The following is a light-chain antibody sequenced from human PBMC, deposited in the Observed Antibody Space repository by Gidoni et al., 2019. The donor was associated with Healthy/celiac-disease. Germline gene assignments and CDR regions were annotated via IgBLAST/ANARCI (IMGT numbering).Light chain of an antibody. CDR1: SNNVGNQG. CDR2: RNN. Sequence: QAGPTQPPSVSKGLRQTATLTCTGNSNNVGNQGAACLQQHQGHPPKLLSYRNNNRPSGISERLSASRSGNTASLTITGLQPEDEADYYCSAWDSSLSAWVFGGGTKLTVL. J-gene: IGLJ3*02. V-gene: IGLV10-54*01. CDR3: SAWDSSLSAWV.